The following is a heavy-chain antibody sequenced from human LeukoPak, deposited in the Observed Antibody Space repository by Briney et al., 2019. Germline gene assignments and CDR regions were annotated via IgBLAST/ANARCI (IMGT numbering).Heavy chain of an antibody. CDR2: ISGSGGST. J-gene: IGHJ2*01. CDR1: GFTFSSYA. CDR3: AKVQLYDILAGYYWYFDV. D-gene: IGHD3-9*01. Sequence: GGSLRLSCAASGFTFSSYAMSWVRQAPGKGLEWVSAISGSGGSTYYADSVKGRFTISRDNSKNTLYLQMNSLRAEDTAVYYCAKVQLYDILAGYYWYFDVWGRGALVTVSS. V-gene: IGHV3-23*01.